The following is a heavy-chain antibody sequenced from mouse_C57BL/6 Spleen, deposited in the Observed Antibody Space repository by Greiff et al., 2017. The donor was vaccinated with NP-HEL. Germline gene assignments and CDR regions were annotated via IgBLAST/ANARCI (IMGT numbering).Heavy chain of an antibody. V-gene: IGHV1-5*01. CDR1: GYTFTSYW. CDR2: IYPGNSDT. CDR3: TRNYGSRGYYFDY. J-gene: IGHJ2*01. Sequence: EVQLQQSGTVLARPGASVKMTCKTSGYTFTSYWMHWVKQRPGQGLEWIGAIYPGNSDTSYNQKFKGKAKLTAVTSASTAYMELSSLTNEDSAVYYCTRNYGSRGYYFDYWGQGTTLTVSS. D-gene: IGHD1-1*01.